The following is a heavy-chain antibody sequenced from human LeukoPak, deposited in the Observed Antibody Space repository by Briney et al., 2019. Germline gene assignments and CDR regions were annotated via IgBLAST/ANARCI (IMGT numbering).Heavy chain of an antibody. Sequence: GGSLRLSCAAYGFTVSRDYMSWGRQAPGKGLECVSVIYSGGGTHYADSVKGRFSISRDNSKSTLFLQMNSLRLEDTAVYYCVRDDRSRMDWGQGTLVTVSS. CDR2: IYSGGGT. V-gene: IGHV3-66*01. CDR3: VRDDRSRMD. CDR1: GFTVSRDY. D-gene: IGHD3-22*01. J-gene: IGHJ4*02.